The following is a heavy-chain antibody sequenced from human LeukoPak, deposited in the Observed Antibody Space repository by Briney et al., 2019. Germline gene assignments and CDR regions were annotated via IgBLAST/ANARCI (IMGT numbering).Heavy chain of an antibody. CDR2: IYSSGST. J-gene: IGHJ4*02. CDR1: GGSISSYY. Sequence: SETLSLTCTVSGGSISSYYWSWVRQPAGKGLEWIGRIYSSGSTDYNPSLKSRATMSVDTRANQFSLKLTSVTAADTAVYFCARMYSGTYGGMDYWGQGTLVTVSS. CDR3: ARMYSGTYGGMDY. D-gene: IGHD1-26*01. V-gene: IGHV4-4*07.